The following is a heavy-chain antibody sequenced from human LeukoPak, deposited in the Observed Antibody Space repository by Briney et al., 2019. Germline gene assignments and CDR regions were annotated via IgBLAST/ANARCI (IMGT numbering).Heavy chain of an antibody. CDR1: GXTFGDYV. CDR3: TRGKYYDFWSGYYPDY. J-gene: IGHJ4*02. V-gene: IGHV3-49*04. D-gene: IGHD3-3*01. Sequence: GGSLRLSCTASGXTFGDYVMSWVRQAPGKGLEWVGFIRSKAYGGTTEYAASVKGRFTISRDDSKSIAYLQMNSLKTEDTAVYYCTRGKYYDFWSGYYPDYWGQGTLVTVSS. CDR2: IRSKAYGGTT.